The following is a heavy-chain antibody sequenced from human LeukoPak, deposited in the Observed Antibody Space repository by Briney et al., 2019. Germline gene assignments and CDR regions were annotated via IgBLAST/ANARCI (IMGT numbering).Heavy chain of an antibody. D-gene: IGHD6-13*01. Sequence: ASVKVSCKASGYSLTSFDINWVRQGSGQGLEWMGWMNPKRGNTGYAPTFQGRITITRDTSIDTAFMELSSLRPDDTAVYYCARGGSSSSYYNNYGMDVWGQGTTITVSS. CDR1: GYSLTSFD. V-gene: IGHV1-8*01. J-gene: IGHJ6*02. CDR2: MNPKRGNT. CDR3: ARGGSSSSYYNNYGMDV.